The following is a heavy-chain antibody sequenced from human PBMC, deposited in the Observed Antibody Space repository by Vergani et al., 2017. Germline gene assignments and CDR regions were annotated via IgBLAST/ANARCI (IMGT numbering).Heavy chain of an antibody. CDR2: ISGSGGNT. V-gene: IGHV3-23*01. D-gene: IGHD2-21*01. J-gene: IGHJ6*02. CDR3: AKARDPNCKGGNCYSYYYGLDL. Sequence: EVQLLESGGNLIQPGGSLRLSCGASGFPFSSYAMTWARLAPGKGLQWVSAISGSGGNTFYTDSVKGRFTISRDNSKDTLYLQMNSLRVEDTAIYYCAKARDPNCKGGNCYSYYYGLDLWGQGTTVTVSS. CDR1: GFPFSSYA.